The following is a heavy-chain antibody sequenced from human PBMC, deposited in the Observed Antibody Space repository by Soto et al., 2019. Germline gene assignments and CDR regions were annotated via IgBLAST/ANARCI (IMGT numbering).Heavy chain of an antibody. CDR2: ISSNGGST. J-gene: IGHJ3*02. V-gene: IGHV3-64*01. Sequence: EVQLVESGGGLVQPGGSLRLSCAASGFTFSSYAMHWVRQAPGKGLEYVSAISSNGGSTYYANSVKGRFTISRDNSKNTLYLQMGSLRAEDMAVYYCASVCGGDCSEAFDIWGQGTMVTVSS. D-gene: IGHD2-21*01. CDR3: ASVCGGDCSEAFDI. CDR1: GFTFSSYA.